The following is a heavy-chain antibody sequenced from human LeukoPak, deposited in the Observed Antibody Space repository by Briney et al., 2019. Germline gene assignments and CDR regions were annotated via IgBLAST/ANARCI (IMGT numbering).Heavy chain of an antibody. CDR2: ISSSSNTI. CDR1: GFTFSNYS. Sequence: GGSLRLSCAASGFTFSNYSMNWVRQAPGKGLEWVSYISSSSNTIYYADSVKGRFTISRDNSKNTLYLQMNSLRAEDTAVYYCAKDWIWFGELLTYFDYWGQGTLVTVSS. D-gene: IGHD3-10*01. V-gene: IGHV3-48*01. J-gene: IGHJ4*02. CDR3: AKDWIWFGELLTYFDY.